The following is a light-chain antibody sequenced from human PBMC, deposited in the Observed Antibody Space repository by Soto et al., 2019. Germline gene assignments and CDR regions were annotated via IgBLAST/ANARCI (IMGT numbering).Light chain of an antibody. V-gene: IGKV1-12*01. Sequence: DIQMTQSPSSVSASVGDRITITCRASQGVSSWLAWYQQKPGKAPKLLISAASTLQSEVPSRFRGSGSGADFTLTISNLQPEDFATDYCQQGYSFPWTFGQGTKVEIK. J-gene: IGKJ1*01. CDR3: QQGYSFPWT. CDR2: AAS. CDR1: QGVSSW.